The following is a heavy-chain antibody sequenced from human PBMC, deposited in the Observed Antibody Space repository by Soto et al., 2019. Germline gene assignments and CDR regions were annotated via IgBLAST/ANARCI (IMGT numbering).Heavy chain of an antibody. Sequence: SETLSLNCTAFARAIRNWNWSWLRQPPGRWLGWIARIKDSGPTFSNPSRKSRVTLSVDTSKTQFALKLSSVTAAETAVYYCATHGVTGSYYDALDTWGQGTMVT. CDR3: ATHGVTGSYYDALDT. D-gene: IGHD1-26*01. CDR1: ARAIRNWN. J-gene: IGHJ3*02. CDR2: IKDSGPT. V-gene: IGHV4-59*05.